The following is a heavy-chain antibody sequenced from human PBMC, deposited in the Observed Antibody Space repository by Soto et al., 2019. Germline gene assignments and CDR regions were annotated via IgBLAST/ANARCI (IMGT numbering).Heavy chain of an antibody. V-gene: IGHV4-34*01. CDR3: ARDTSSSWLVYYYYGMDV. Sequence: SETLSLTCAVYGGSFSGYYWSWIRQPPGKGLEWIGEINHSGSTNYNPSLKSRVTISVDTSKNQFSLKLSSVTAADTAVYYCARDTSSSWLVYYYYGMDVWGQGTTVTVSS. CDR2: INHSGST. D-gene: IGHD6-13*01. CDR1: GGSFSGYY. J-gene: IGHJ6*02.